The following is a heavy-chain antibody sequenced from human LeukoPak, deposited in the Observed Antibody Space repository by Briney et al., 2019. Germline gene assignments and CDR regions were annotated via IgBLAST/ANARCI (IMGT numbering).Heavy chain of an antibody. Sequence: PGGSLRLSCAASGFTFSSYAMSWVRQAPGKGLEWVSAISGSGGSTYYADSVKGRFTISRDNSKNTLYLQMNSLRAEDTAVYYCASRPPRYDFWSGYLNDYWGQGTLVTVSS. CDR2: ISGSGGST. J-gene: IGHJ4*02. CDR3: ASRPPRYDFWSGYLNDY. V-gene: IGHV3-23*01. CDR1: GFTFSSYA. D-gene: IGHD3-3*01.